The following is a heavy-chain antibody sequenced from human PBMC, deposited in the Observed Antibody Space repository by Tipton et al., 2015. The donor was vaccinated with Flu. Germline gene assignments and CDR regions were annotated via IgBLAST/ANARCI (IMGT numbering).Heavy chain of an antibody. CDR3: ARGVKTKPYYFYYYMDV. CDR1: GGSFSGYY. J-gene: IGHJ6*03. CDR2: INHSGST. V-gene: IGHV4-34*01. Sequence: TLSLTCAVYGGSFSGYYWSWIRQPPGKGLEWIGEINHSGSTNYNPSLKSRVTISVDTSKNQFSLKLSSVTAADTAVYYCARGVKTKPYYFYYYMDVWGKGTPVTVSS.